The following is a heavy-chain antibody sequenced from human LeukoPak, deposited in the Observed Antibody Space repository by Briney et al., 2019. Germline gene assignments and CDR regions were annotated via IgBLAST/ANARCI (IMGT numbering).Heavy chain of an antibody. J-gene: IGHJ4*02. D-gene: IGHD4-17*01. CDR2: ISVSGTTM. V-gene: IGHV3-11*01. CDR3: ARVGRLQYGDYVAFDY. CDR1: GFIVNTYY. Sequence: PGGSLRLSCAVSGFIVNTYYMSWVRQAPGKGLEWVSYISVSGTTMYYADSVKGRFTLSRDNAKNSLYLQMNSLRAEDTAVYYCARVGRLQYGDYVAFDYWGQGTLVTVSS.